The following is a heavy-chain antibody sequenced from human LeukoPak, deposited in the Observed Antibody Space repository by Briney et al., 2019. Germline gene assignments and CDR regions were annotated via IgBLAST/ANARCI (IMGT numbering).Heavy chain of an antibody. Sequence: SETLSLTCAVYGGSFSGYYWSWIRQPPGKGLEWIGEINHSGSTNYNPSLKSRVTISVDTSKNQFSLKLSSVTAADTAVYYCARARGIFCSGGSCYSGVFGYWGQGTLVTVSS. D-gene: IGHD2-15*01. CDR3: ARARGIFCSGGSCYSGVFGY. CDR1: GGSFSGYY. CDR2: INHSGST. V-gene: IGHV4-34*01. J-gene: IGHJ4*02.